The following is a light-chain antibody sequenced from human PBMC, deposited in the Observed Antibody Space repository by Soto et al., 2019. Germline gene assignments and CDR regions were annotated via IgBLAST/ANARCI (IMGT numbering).Light chain of an antibody. J-gene: IGKJ5*01. CDR2: DAS. Sequence: EIVLTQSPATLSLSPGERATLSCRASQSVSSYLAWYQQKPGQAPRLLIYDASNRATGIPARFSASGSGTDFTLTISRLEPEDFAVYYCQQRSHWPAITFGQGTRLEIK. V-gene: IGKV3-11*01. CDR3: QQRSHWPAIT. CDR1: QSVSSY.